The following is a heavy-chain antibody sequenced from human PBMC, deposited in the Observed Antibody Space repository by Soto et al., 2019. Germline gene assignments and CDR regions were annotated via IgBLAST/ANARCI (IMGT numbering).Heavy chain of an antibody. Sequence: EVQLAETGGALIQPGGSLRLSCAASGFIVSSHYMSWVRQAPGKGLEWVSAIYSGGSTYYTDSVEGRFTISRDVSKNILDVQMNRMRAGATAVYYCARERRDCSSVSCYGSFYYGMDVWGQGTTVIVS. CDR2: IYSGGST. J-gene: IGHJ6*02. CDR1: GFIVSSHY. V-gene: IGHV3-53*02. CDR3: ARERRDCSSVSCYGSFYYGMDV. D-gene: IGHD2-2*01.